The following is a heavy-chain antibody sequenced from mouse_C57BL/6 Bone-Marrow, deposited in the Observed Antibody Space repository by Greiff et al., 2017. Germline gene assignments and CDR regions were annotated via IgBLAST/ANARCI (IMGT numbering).Heavy chain of an antibody. J-gene: IGHJ4*01. V-gene: IGHV5-6*01. CDR3: ASGYIDY. D-gene: IGHD3-1*01. CDR1: GFTFSSYG. CDR2: ISSGGSYT. Sequence: EVQLVESGGDLVKPGGSLKLSCAASGFTFSSYGMSWVRQTPDKRLEWVATISSGGSYTYYPDSVKGRCTISTDKAKNTLYLQMSSLKSEDTAMYYCASGYIDYWGQGTSVTVSS.